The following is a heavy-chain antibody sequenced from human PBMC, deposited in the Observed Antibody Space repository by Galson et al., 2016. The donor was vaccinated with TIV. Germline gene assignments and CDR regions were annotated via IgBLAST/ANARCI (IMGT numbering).Heavy chain of an antibody. D-gene: IGHD4-23*01. CDR1: GFAVSSYE. V-gene: IGHV3-48*03. CDR2: IGRGANFR. Sequence: SLRLSCAASGFAVSSYEMNWVRQAPGKGLEWLSYIGRGANFRDYSDSVKGRFTVSEGNAKNSLYLQMSSLRAEDTGVYYCVRDDLFGGNSFDYWGQGTLVTVSS. CDR3: VRDDLFGGNSFDY. J-gene: IGHJ4*02.